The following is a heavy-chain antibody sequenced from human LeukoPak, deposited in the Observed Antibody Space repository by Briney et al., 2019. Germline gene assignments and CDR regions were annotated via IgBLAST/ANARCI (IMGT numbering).Heavy chain of an antibody. V-gene: IGHV3-23*05. CDR3: AKGTAQWELYDY. J-gene: IGHJ4*02. CDR2: IVEGGSVT. Sequence: GGSLRLSCAASGFTFGNYVMSWVRQAPGKGLEWVSAIVEGGSVTFYTDSVKGRFTISRDNSKNTLYLQMNSLRAEDTALYYCAKGTAQWELYDYWGQGTLVTVSS. D-gene: IGHD1-26*01. CDR1: GFTFGNYV.